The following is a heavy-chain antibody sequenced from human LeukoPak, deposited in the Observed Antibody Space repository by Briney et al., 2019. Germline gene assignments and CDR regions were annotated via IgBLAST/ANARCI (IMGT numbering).Heavy chain of an antibody. J-gene: IGHJ4*02. CDR2: ISSSSSYI. V-gene: IGHV3-21*01. D-gene: IGHD2-2*01. CDR3: AREGYCSSTSCPTFDY. CDR1: GFTFSSYG. Sequence: PGGSLRLSCAASGFTFSSYGMNWVRQAPGKGLEWVSSISSSSSYIYYADSVKGRFTISRDNAKNSLYLQMNSLRAEDTAVYYCAREGYCSSTSCPTFDYWGQGTLVTVSS.